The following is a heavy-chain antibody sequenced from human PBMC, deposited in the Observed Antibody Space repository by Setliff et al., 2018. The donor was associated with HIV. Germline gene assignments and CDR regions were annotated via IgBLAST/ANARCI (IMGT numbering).Heavy chain of an antibody. CDR2: VHNSGVT. CDR3: VRHTRDTSLAHYYYYIDV. CDR1: GGSISTNSYY. J-gene: IGHJ6*03. V-gene: IGHV4-39*01. D-gene: IGHD5-18*01. Sequence: SETLSLTCTVSGGSISTNSYYWGWIRQSPGKGLEWVGNVHNSGVTNYNPSLKSRVSISLDTSKNQFSLNVNSVTAPDTAVYYCVRHTRDTSLAHYYYYIDVWGKGTTVTVSS.